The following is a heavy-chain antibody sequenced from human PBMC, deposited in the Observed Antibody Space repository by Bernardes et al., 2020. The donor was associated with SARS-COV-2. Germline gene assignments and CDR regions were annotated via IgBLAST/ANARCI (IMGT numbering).Heavy chain of an antibody. CDR2: ISSSYNTI. Sequence: GGSLRLSRAASGFMFSGYDMNWVRQAPGKVLEWVSYISSSYNTIYYADSVKGRFTISRDNAKNSLFLQMNSLRAEDTSVYYCAKCVREYYAAEVWGQGTRVTVS. CDR1: GFMFSGYD. D-gene: IGHD1-26*01. CDR3: AKCVREYYAAEV. J-gene: IGHJ6*02. V-gene: IGHV3-48*03.